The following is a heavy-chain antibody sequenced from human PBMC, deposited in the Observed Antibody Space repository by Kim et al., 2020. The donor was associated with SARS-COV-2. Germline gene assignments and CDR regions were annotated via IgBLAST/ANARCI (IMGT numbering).Heavy chain of an antibody. V-gene: IGHV4-39*07. CDR2: IYYSGST. D-gene: IGHD5-18*01. J-gene: IGHJ4*02. CDR1: GGSISSSSYY. CDR3: ARGWPGYGYYFDS. Sequence: SETLSLTCTVSGGSISSSSYYWGWIRQPPGKGLEWIGSIYYSGSTYYNPSLKSRVTISVDTSKNQFSLKLSSVTAADTAVFYCARGWPGYGYYFDSWGQGTLVTVSS.